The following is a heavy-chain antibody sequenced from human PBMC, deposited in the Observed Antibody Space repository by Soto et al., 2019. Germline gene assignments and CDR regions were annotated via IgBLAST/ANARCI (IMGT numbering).Heavy chain of an antibody. V-gene: IGHV1-69*06. CDR3: ARLVSEGNWFDP. D-gene: IGHD2-8*01. Sequence: SVKVSCKASGGTFSSYAISWVRQAPGQGLEWMGGIIPIFGTANYAQRFQGRVTITADKSTSTAYMELSSLRSEDTAVYYCARLVSEGNWFDPWGQGTLVTV. CDR1: GGTFSSYA. CDR2: IIPIFGTA. J-gene: IGHJ5*02.